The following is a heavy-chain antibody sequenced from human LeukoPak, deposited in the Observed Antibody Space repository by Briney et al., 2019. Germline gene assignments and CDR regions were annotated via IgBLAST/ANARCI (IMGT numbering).Heavy chain of an antibody. D-gene: IGHD3-9*01. CDR1: GYTLTELS. V-gene: IGHV1-24*01. CDR2: FDPEDGET. J-gene: IGHJ4*02. Sequence: ASVKVSCKVSGYTLTELSMHWVRQAPGKGLEWMGGFDPEDGETIYAQKFQGRVTMTEDTSTDTAYMELSSLRSEDTAVYYCATSTLRYFDWLLDYWGQGTLVTVSS. CDR3: ATSTLRYFDWLLDY.